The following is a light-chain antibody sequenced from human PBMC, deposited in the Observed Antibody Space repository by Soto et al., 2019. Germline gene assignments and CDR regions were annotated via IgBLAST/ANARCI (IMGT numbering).Light chain of an antibody. J-gene: IGKJ1*01. CDR2: GAS. Sequence: EIVMTQSPATLSVSPGERATLSCRASQSVSRHLAWYQQKPGQAPRLLIYGASTRATGIPARFSGSGSGTEFTLTISSLQADDFAVYSCQQYKNWPPWTFGQGTKVEIK. CDR1: QSVSRH. CDR3: QQYKNWPPWT. V-gene: IGKV3-15*01.